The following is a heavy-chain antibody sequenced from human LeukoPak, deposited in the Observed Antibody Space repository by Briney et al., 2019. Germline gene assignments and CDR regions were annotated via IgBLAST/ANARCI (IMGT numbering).Heavy chain of an antibody. Sequence: KTGGSLRLSCAASGFTFTHAWMTWVRQAPGKGLEWVGRIKSKADGETTDYAAPVKGRFFMSRDDSKATLYLQMNYLETEDTAVYYCTTDLGITMIRGVIVSWGQGTLVTVPS. CDR2: IKSKADGETT. CDR3: TTDLGITMIRGVIVS. V-gene: IGHV3-15*01. CDR1: GFTFTHAW. D-gene: IGHD3-10*01. J-gene: IGHJ4*02.